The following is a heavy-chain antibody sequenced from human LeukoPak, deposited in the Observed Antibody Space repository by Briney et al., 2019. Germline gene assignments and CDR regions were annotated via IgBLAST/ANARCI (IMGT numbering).Heavy chain of an antibody. J-gene: IGHJ6*03. CDR2: IKQDGSEK. D-gene: IGHD3-10*01. CDR3: ASQSGNPAHYYYMDV. V-gene: IGHV3-7*01. CDR1: GFTFSSYW. Sequence: GGSLRLSCAASGFTFSSYWMSWVRQAPGKGLEWVANIKQDGSEKYYVDSVKGRFTISRDNAKNSLYLQMNSLRAEDTAVYYCASQSGNPAHYYYMDVWGKGTTVTVSS.